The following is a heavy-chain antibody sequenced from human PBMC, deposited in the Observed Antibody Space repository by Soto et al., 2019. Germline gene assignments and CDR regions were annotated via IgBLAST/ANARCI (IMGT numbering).Heavy chain of an antibody. CDR2: VNPNTGLT. V-gene: IGHV1-2*02. D-gene: IGHD3-10*01. J-gene: IGHJ5*02. CDR3: TTFRLDP. CDR1: GYTFTAFY. Sequence: VASVKVSCKASGYTFTAFYMNWVRQAPGQGLEWMGWVNPNTGLTKYAQKFRDRVTMTRDTSINTAYMEVSGLTSDDTAVYYCTTFRLDPWVQGTLVTVSS.